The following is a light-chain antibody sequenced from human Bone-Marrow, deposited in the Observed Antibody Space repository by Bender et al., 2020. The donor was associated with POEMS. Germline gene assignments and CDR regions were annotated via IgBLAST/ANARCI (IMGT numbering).Light chain of an antibody. V-gene: IGLV3-1*01. CDR1: DLGDKY. CDR2: QDT. J-gene: IGLJ2*01. CDR3: QAWDTYCVI. Sequence: SYEVTQPPSVSVSPGQTASITCSGDDLGDKYVAWYQQKPGQSPVLVIYQDTKRPSGIPERFSGSNSGNTATLTISGTRAMDEADYYCQAWDTYCVILGGGTKLTVL.